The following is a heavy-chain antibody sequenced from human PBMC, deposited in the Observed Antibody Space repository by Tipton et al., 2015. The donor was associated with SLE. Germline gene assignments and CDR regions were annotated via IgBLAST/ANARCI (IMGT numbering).Heavy chain of an antibody. V-gene: IGHV4-59*01. J-gene: IGHJ5*02. CDR2: IYYSGST. Sequence: TLSLTCTVSGGSISSYYWSWIRQPPGKGLEWIGYIYYSGSTNYNPSLKSRVTISVDTSKNQFSLKLSSVTAADTAVYYCARTPGGATQFDPWGQGTLVTVSS. CDR1: GGSISSYY. CDR3: ARTPGGATQFDP. D-gene: IGHD1-26*01.